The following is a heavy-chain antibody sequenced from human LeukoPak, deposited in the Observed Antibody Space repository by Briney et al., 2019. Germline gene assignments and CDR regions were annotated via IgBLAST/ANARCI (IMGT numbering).Heavy chain of an antibody. CDR3: ARDTHYDFWSGYSGPWFDT. Sequence: PSETPSLSCAVYGGSFSDDYWSWIRQPPGKGMEWIGEINHSGSTNYNPSLKSRVTISVDTSKNQFSLKLSSVTAADTAVYYCARDTHYDFWSGYSGPWFDTWGQGTLVTISS. CDR2: INHSGST. D-gene: IGHD3-3*01. CDR1: GGSFSDDY. V-gene: IGHV4-34*01. J-gene: IGHJ5*02.